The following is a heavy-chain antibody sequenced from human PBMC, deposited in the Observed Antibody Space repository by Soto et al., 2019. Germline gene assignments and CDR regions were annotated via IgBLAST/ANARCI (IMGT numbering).Heavy chain of an antibody. D-gene: IGHD3-3*01. Sequence: ASVKVSCKASGYTFTGYYMHWVRQAPGQGLEWMGWINPNSGGTNYAQKFQGRVTMTRDTSISTAYMELSRLRSDDTAVYYCARDLPIPGFGVVTHSWFDPWRQGTLVTVSS. J-gene: IGHJ5*02. CDR2: INPNSGGT. V-gene: IGHV1-2*02. CDR1: GYTFTGYY. CDR3: ARDLPIPGFGVVTHSWFDP.